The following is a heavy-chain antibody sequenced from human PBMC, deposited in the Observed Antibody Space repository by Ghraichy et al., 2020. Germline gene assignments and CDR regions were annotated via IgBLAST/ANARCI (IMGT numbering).Heavy chain of an antibody. CDR2: ISGSGGST. CDR3: AKSDSSSWYPF. D-gene: IGHD6-13*01. CDR1: GFTFSSYA. J-gene: IGHJ4*02. V-gene: IGHV3-23*01. Sequence: GGSLRLSCAVSGFTFSSYAMSWVRQAPGKGLEWVSAISGSGGSTSYADSVKGRFTISKDNSKNTLYLQMSSLRAEDTAVYYCAKSDSSSWYPFWGQGTLVTVSS.